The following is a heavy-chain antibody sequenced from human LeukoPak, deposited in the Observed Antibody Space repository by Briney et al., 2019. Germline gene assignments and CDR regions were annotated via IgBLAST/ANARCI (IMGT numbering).Heavy chain of an antibody. Sequence: TSETLSLTCTVSGGSISSYYWSWIRQPPGKGLEWIGYIYYSGSTNYNPSLKSRVTISVDTSKNQFSLKLSSVTAADTAVYYCAGESDFFYFDYWGQGTLVTVSS. CDR2: IYYSGST. D-gene: IGHD2/OR15-2a*01. CDR3: AGESDFFYFDY. CDR1: GGSISSYY. J-gene: IGHJ4*02. V-gene: IGHV4-59*01.